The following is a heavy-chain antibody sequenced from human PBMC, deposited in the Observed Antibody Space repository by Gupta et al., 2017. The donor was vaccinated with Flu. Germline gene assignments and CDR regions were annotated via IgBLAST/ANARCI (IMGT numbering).Heavy chain of an antibody. CDR1: GFTFSSYG. CDR2: IWYDGSNK. J-gene: IGHJ4*02. Sequence: QVQLVESGGGVVQPGRSLRLSCAASGFTFSSYGMHWVRQAPGKGLEWVAVIWYDGSNKYYADSVKGRFTISRDNSKNTLYLQMNSLRAEDTAVYYCARAREGRGYSYGSDYWGQGTLVTVSS. D-gene: IGHD5-18*01. CDR3: ARAREGRGYSYGSDY. V-gene: IGHV3-33*01.